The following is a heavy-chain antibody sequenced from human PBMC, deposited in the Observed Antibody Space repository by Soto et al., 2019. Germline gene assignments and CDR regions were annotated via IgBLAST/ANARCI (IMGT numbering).Heavy chain of an antibody. CDR3: ARDGYDGSGSPYPSY. D-gene: IGHD3-10*01. J-gene: IGHJ4*02. CDR2: IYYLGST. CDR1: GGSMSEYF. Sequence: SETLSLTCSVSGGSMSEYFLSWIRQSPGKGLEWIGYIYYLGSTDYNPSLKSRVTISVDTSKRQFSLRLTSVTAADTAVYYCARDGYDGSGSPYPSYWGPGTPVTVSS. V-gene: IGHV4-59*01.